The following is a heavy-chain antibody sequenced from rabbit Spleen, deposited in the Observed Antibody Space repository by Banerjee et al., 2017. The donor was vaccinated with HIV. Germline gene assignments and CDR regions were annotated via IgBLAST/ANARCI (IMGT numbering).Heavy chain of an antibody. CDR2: IDTGSSGFS. V-gene: IGHV1S40*01. CDR1: GFSFSSSDY. J-gene: IGHJ6*01. D-gene: IGHD1-1*01. CDR3: ARDVDTIYFRLGL. Sequence: QSLEESGGDLVKPGASLTLTCTASGFSFSSSDYMCWVRQAPGKGLEWIACIDTGSSGFSYFASWAKGRFTISKASSTTVTLQMTSLTAADTATYFCARDVDTIYFRLGLWGPGTLVTVS.